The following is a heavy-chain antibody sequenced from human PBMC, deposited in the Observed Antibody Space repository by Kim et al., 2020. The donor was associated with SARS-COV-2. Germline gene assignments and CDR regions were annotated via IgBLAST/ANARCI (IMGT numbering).Heavy chain of an antibody. V-gene: IGHV3-9*01. CDR2: ISWNSGSI. CDR3: AKSAGYCSSTSCYMHGYYYYYGMDV. Sequence: GGSLRLSCAASGFTFDDYAMHWVRQAPGKGLEWVSGISWNSGSIGYADSVKGRFTISRDNAKNSLYLQMNSLRAEDTALYYCAKSAGYCSSTSCYMHGYYYYYGMDVWGQGTTVTVSS. J-gene: IGHJ6*02. CDR1: GFTFDDYA. D-gene: IGHD2-2*02.